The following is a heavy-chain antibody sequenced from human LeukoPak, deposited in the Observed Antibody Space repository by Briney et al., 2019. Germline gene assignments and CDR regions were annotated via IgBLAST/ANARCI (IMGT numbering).Heavy chain of an antibody. J-gene: IGHJ4*02. D-gene: IGHD5-18*01. CDR2: INHSGST. CDR3: ARVGWIQLWAIDY. CDR1: GGSFSGYY. Sequence: SETLSLTCAVYGGSFSGYYWSWIRQPPGKGLEWIGEINHSGSTNYNPSLKSRVTISVDTSKNQFSLKLSSVTAADTAVYYCARVGWIQLWAIDYWGQGTLVTVSS. V-gene: IGHV4-34*01.